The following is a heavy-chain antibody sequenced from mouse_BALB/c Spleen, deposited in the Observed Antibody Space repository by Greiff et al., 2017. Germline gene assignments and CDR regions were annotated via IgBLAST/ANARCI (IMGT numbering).Heavy chain of an antibody. CDR2: IWSGGST. D-gene: IGHD2-10*01. Sequence: QVQLKQSGPGLVQPSQSLSITCTVSGFSLTSYGVHWVRQSPGKGLEWLGVIWSGGSTDYNAAFISRLSISKDNSKSQVFFKMNSLQANDTAIYYCARNWAYYSPWFAYWGQGTLVTVSA. CDR1: GFSLTSYG. J-gene: IGHJ3*01. V-gene: IGHV2-2*02. CDR3: ARNWAYYSPWFAY.